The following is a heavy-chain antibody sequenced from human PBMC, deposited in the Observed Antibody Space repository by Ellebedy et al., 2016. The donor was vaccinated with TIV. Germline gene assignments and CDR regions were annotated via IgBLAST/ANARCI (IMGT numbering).Heavy chain of an antibody. D-gene: IGHD3-10*01. Sequence: PGGSLRLSCAASGFTFNSYAMHWVRQAPGKGLEWVAVISYDGSSKYYADSVQGRFTISRDNAKNSVYLQINSLRAEDTAVYYCVRAPGWAPGTFDFWGQGTLVTVSS. CDR2: ISYDGSSK. CDR3: VRAPGWAPGTFDF. V-gene: IGHV3-30-3*01. CDR1: GFTFNSYA. J-gene: IGHJ4*02.